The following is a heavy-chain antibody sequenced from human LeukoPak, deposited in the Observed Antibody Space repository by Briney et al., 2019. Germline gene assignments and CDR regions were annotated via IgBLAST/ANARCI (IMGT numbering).Heavy chain of an antibody. V-gene: IGHV4-59*01. Sequence: SETLSLTCTVSDGSISSYYWSWIRQPPGKGLEWIGYIYYSGSTNYNPSLKSRVTISVDTSKNQFSLKLSSVTAADTAVYYCARSAHSGSYSPFDYWGQGTLVTVSS. D-gene: IGHD1-26*01. CDR2: IYYSGST. CDR3: ARSAHSGSYSPFDY. CDR1: DGSISSYY. J-gene: IGHJ4*02.